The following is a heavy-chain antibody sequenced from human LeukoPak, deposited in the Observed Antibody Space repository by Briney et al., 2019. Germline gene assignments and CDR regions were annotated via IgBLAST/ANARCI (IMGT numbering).Heavy chain of an antibody. D-gene: IGHD2-15*01. CDR2: ISAYNGNT. CDR1: GYTFTSYG. J-gene: IGHJ6*02. V-gene: IGHV1-18*01. CDR3: ARVVRWWDGGRYYYYYGMDV. Sequence: GASVKVSCKASGYTFTSYGISWVRQAPGQGLEWMGWISAYNGNTNYAQKLQGRVTMTTDTSTSTAYMELRSLRSDDTAVYYCARVVRWWDGGRYYYYYGMDVWGQGTTVTVSS.